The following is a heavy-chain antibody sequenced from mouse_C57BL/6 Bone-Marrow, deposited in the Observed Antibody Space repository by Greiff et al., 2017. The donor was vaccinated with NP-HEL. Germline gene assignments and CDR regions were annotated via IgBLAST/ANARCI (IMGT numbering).Heavy chain of an antibody. CDR2: IDPENGDT. J-gene: IGHJ3*01. V-gene: IGHV14-4*01. D-gene: IGHD2-1*01. Sequence: EVKVVESGAELVRPGASVKLSCTASGFNIKDDYMHWVKQRPEQGLEWIGWIDPENGDTEYASKFQGKATITADTSSNTAYLQLSSLTSEDTAVYYCTLYYGNFPFAYWGQGTLVTVSA. CDR3: TLYYGNFPFAY. CDR1: GFNIKDDY.